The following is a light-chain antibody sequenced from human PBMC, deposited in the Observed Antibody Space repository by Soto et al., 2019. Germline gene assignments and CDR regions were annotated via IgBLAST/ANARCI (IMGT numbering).Light chain of an antibody. V-gene: IGKV3-20*01. CDR3: QQYGGSPPYT. CDR1: QSVSSSY. CDR2: GAS. Sequence: IVLTQSAGTLTLSPGERATLSCRASQSVSSSYLAWYQQKPGQAPRLLIYGASSRATGIPDRFSGGGSGTDFTLTISRLEPEDFAVYYCQQYGGSPPYTFGQGTKLEIK. J-gene: IGKJ2*01.